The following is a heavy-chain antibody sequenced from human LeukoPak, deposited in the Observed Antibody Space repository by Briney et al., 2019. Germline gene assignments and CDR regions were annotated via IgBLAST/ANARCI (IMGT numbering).Heavy chain of an antibody. CDR2: ISKSGTT. Sequence: SETLSLTCTVSGGSITYATYQWNWIRQSAGKGLEWIGLISKSGTTKYNPSLNSRVSISIDTTKNQFSLRLTSVTAADTAVYYCARLLGPFDYVWGSFRSTWGQGALVTVSS. J-gene: IGHJ4*02. CDR1: GGSITYATYQ. D-gene: IGHD3-16*02. V-gene: IGHV4-61*02. CDR3: ARLLGPFDYVWGSFRST.